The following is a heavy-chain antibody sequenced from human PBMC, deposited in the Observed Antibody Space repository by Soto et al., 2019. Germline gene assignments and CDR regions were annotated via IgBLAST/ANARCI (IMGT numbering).Heavy chain of an antibody. Sequence: PGGSLRLSCAASGFTFYSYTMHWVRQAPGKGLEWVALISYDGSIKHYADSVKGRFTISRDNSKNTLSLQINSLKTEDTAVYYCARGNGDYIWTNSPSHWGQGTLVTVSS. CDR3: ARGNGDYIWTNSPSH. J-gene: IGHJ4*02. CDR1: GFTFYSYT. D-gene: IGHD3-16*01. V-gene: IGHV3-30-3*01. CDR2: ISYDGSIK.